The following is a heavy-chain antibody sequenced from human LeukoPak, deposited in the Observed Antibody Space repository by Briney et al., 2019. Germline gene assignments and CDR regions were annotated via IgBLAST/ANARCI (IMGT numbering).Heavy chain of an antibody. D-gene: IGHD6-13*01. J-gene: IGHJ4*02. CDR3: ARARSSWEPFDY. V-gene: IGHV3-21*01. CDR1: GFTFSSYS. CDR2: ISSSSSYI. Sequence: GGSLRLSCAASGFTFSSYSMNWVRQAPGKGLEWVSSISSSSSYIYYADSVKGRFTISRDNAKNSLYLQMDSLRAEDTAVYYCARARSSWEPFDYWGQGTLVTVSS.